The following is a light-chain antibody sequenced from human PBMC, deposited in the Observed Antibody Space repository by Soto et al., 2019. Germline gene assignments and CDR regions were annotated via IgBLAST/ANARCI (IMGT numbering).Light chain of an antibody. CDR2: GAS. J-gene: IGKJ2*01. V-gene: IGKV3-15*01. CDR3: QQSNNWPYT. Sequence: EIVMTHSPATLSVSPGDRATLSCRASQTVRDNLAWYQQKPGQAPRLLIYGASTRATGIPARFSGSGSGTEFTLTIDSLQSEDFALYFCQQSNNWPYTFGQGTKLEFK. CDR1: QTVRDN.